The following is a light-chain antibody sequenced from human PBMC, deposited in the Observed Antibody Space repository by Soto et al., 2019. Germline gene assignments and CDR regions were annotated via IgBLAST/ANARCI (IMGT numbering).Light chain of an antibody. V-gene: IGKV4-1*01. CDR3: QQYNRAPRT. J-gene: IGKJ4*01. CDR1: LRVXYSANNRNY. CDR2: WAS. Sequence: DIVLTQSRDSLAASLGERATIHEKSSLRVXYSANNRNYVAWDQKRLGQPPQLLCDWASTRESWGPDRFSGRGSVTDFTLTSSSLQAEAVAVYSCQQYNRAPRTFGEGTKVDIK.